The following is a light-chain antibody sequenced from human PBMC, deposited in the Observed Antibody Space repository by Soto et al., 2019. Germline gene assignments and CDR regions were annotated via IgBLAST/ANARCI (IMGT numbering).Light chain of an antibody. CDR2: GIS. Sequence: EIVLTQSPATLSLSPGERATLSCRASQTISSTYLAWYQQKPGQAPRLLMYGISSRATGIPDRFSGSGSGTDFTLTISRLEPEDFAVYYCQQYGSSPWTFDQGTKVEI. V-gene: IGKV3-20*01. CDR1: QTISSTY. CDR3: QQYGSSPWT. J-gene: IGKJ1*01.